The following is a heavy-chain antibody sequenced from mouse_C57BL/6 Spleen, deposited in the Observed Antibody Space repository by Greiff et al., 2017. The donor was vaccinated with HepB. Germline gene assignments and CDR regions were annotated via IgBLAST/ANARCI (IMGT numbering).Heavy chain of an antibody. CDR3: AIDSNYAFAY. D-gene: IGHD2-5*01. CDR1: GYTFTSYW. J-gene: IGHJ3*01. CDR2: IYPGSGST. V-gene: IGHV1-55*01. Sequence: VQLQQSGAELVKPGASVKMSCKASGYTFTSYWVTWVKQRPGQGLEWIGDIYPGSGSTNYNEKFKSKATLTVDTSSSTAYMQRSSLTSEDSAVYYCAIDSNYAFAYWGQGTLVTVSA.